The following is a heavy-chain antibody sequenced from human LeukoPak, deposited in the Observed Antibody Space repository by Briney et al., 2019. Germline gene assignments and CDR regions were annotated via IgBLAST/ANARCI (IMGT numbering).Heavy chain of an antibody. Sequence: GGSLRLSCAASGFTFSSYSMNWVRQAPGKGLEWLSYISSSSSIISHADSVKGRFTISRDNAKSSLYLQMNNLRDEDTAVYYCARDTLHAFDIWGQGTMVAVSS. CDR2: ISSSSSII. J-gene: IGHJ3*02. V-gene: IGHV3-48*02. D-gene: IGHD2-15*01. CDR3: ARDTLHAFDI. CDR1: GFTFSSYS.